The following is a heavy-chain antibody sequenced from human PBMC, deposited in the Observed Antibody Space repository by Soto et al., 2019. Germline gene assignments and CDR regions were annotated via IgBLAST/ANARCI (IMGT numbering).Heavy chain of an antibody. J-gene: IGHJ4*02. V-gene: IGHV4-30-4*01. CDR1: GGSISSGDYY. D-gene: IGHD5-18*01. CDR3: ASKSYGYTFYDY. CDR2: IYYSGST. Sequence: PSETLSLTCTVSGGSISSGDYYWSWIRQPPGKGLEWIGYIYYSGSTYYNPSLKSRVTISVDTSKNQFSLKLSSVTAADTAVYYCASKSYGYTFYDYWGQGTQVTVSS.